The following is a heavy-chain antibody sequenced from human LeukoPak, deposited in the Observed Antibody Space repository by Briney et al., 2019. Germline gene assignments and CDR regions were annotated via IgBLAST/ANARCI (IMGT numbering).Heavy chain of an antibody. CDR3: SRESGPFCPFGY. J-gene: IGHJ4*02. CDR1: GGSVSSYY. Sequence: SETLSLTCTVSGGSVSSYYWSWIRQPPGRGLEWIGYLSHSGSSDSNPSLKSRVTILVDTSKNQFSLHLTSVTAADTATYFCSRESGPFCPFGYWGQGTLVIVSS. D-gene: IGHD1-26*01. CDR2: LSHSGSS. V-gene: IGHV4-59*02.